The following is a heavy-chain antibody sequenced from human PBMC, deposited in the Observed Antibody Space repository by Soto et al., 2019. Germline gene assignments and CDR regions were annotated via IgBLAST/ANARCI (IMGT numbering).Heavy chain of an antibody. CDR1: GYTFTGYY. V-gene: IGHV1-2*04. CDR2: INPNSGGT. CDR3: ARGNGSTDYYYYYGMDV. Sequence: ASVKVSCKASGYTFTGYYMHWVRQAPGQGLEWMGWINPNSGGTNYAQKFQGWVTITRDTSISTAYMELSRLRSDDTAVYYCARGNGSTDYYYYYGMDVWGQGTTVTVSS. J-gene: IGHJ6*02. D-gene: IGHD1-1*01.